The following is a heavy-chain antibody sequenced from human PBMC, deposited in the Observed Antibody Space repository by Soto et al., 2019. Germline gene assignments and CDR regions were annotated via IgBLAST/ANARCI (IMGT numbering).Heavy chain of an antibody. CDR1: GYIFTNYY. CDR3: ARVAGARLGKNDY. J-gene: IGHJ4*02. D-gene: IGHD6-13*01. V-gene: IGHV1-46*01. CDR2: INPNSGST. Sequence: QVQLEQSGAEVKKPGASVKVSCKTSGYIFTNYYIHWVRQAPGHGLEWVGKINPNSGSTNYAQKFKGGVTMTKDTSTSTVYMALSSLRSEDTALYYCARVAGARLGKNDYWGQGTLVIISS.